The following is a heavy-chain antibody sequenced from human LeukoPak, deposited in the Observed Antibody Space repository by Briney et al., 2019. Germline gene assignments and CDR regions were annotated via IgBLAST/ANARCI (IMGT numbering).Heavy chain of an antibody. CDR2: ISGSGGST. CDR3: AKDYYDGSGYYYYYYYYMDV. CDR1: GFTFSSYA. V-gene: IGHV3-23*01. J-gene: IGHJ6*03. D-gene: IGHD3-22*01. Sequence: TGGSLRLSCAASGFTFSSYAMSWVRQAPGKGLEWVSAISGSGGSTYYADSVKGRFTISRDNSKNTLYLQMNSLRAEDMAVYYCAKDYYDGSGYYYYYYYYMDVWGKGTTVTVSS.